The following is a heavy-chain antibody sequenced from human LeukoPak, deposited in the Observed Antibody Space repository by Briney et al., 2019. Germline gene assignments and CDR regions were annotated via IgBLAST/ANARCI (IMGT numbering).Heavy chain of an antibody. V-gene: IGHV1-69*05. CDR2: IIPIFGTA. D-gene: IGHD5-18*01. J-gene: IGHJ4*02. CDR3: ARIDTADSDY. CDR1: GYTFTGYY. Sequence: GASVKVSCKASGYTFTGYYMHWVRQAPGQGLEWMGGIIPIFGTANYAQKFQGRVTITTDESTSTAYMELSSLRSEDTAVYYCARIDTADSDYWGQGTLVTVSS.